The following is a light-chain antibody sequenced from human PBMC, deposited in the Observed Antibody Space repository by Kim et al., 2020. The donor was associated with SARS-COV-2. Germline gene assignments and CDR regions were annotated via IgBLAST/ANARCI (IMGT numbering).Light chain of an antibody. V-gene: IGKV1-5*01. CDR2: DAS. J-gene: IGKJ4*01. CDR3: QQYNTFSPLT. Sequence: SVGDRVTITCRASQSIISWLAWYQQKQGKAPKLLIYDASSLESGVPSRFSGSGSGTEFTLTITSLQPDDSATYYCQQYNTFSPLTFGGGTKVDIK. CDR1: QSIISW.